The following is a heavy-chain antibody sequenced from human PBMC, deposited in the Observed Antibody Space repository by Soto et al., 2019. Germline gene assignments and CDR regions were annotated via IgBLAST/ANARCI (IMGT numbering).Heavy chain of an antibody. V-gene: IGHV3-7*01. D-gene: IGHD3-10*01. CDR3: AREGSGTCDS. CDR1: GFRCSSYW. CDR2: IKQDGSQK. J-gene: IGHJ3*02. Sequence: EVHLAESGGGLLQQGGSLRLSCEASGFRCSSYWLSWVRQARGKGLEWVANIKQDGSQKDYVDSVKDRFTISRDNAKNSLFLQMNSLNAADTAVYYFAREGSGTCDSWGQGTKGTVSS.